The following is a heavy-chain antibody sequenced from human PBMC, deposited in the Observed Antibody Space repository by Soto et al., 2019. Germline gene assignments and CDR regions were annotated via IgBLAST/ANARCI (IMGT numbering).Heavy chain of an antibody. CDR1: GFTFSSYA. Sequence: GGSLRLSCAASGFTFSSYAMHWVRQAPGKGLEWVAVISYDGSNKYYADSVKGRFTISRDNSKNTLYLQMNSLRAEDTAVYYCARASSGPYGDYEGTDAFDIWGQGTMVTVSS. V-gene: IGHV3-30-3*01. CDR2: ISYDGSNK. CDR3: ARASSGPYGDYEGTDAFDI. J-gene: IGHJ3*02. D-gene: IGHD4-17*01.